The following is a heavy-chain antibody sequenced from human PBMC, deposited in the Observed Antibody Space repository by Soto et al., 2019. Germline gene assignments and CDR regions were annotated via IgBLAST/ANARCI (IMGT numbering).Heavy chain of an antibody. CDR1: GGSINSSSSY. V-gene: IGHV4-39*07. CDR3: ARDAESFHH. Sequence: SETLSLTXTVSGGSINSSSSYWAWIRQPPGKGLEWIGSIYYGGTSYSNPSLKSRLTMSVDTSKNQFSLKLRSVTAADTAVYYCARDAESFHHWGQGTLVTVSS. J-gene: IGHJ1*01. CDR2: IYYGGTS.